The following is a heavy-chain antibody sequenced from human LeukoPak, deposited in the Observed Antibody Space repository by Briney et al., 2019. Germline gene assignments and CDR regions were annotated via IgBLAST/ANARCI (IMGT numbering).Heavy chain of an antibody. D-gene: IGHD5-18*01. Sequence: SEALSLTCAVYGGSFSGYYWSWIRQPPGKGLEWIGEINHSGSTNYNPSLKCRVTISVDTSKNQFSLKLSSVTAADTAVYYCARGRQTAMVRKLNWFDPWGQGTLVTVSS. J-gene: IGHJ5*02. V-gene: IGHV4-34*01. CDR2: INHSGST. CDR3: ARGRQTAMVRKLNWFDP. CDR1: GGSFSGYY.